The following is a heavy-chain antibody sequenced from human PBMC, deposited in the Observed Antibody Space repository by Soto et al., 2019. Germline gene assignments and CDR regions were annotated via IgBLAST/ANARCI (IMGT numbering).Heavy chain of an antibody. CDR2: IYYSGTT. Sequence: SETLSLTCTVSGGSISNFYWSWIRQPPGKGLEWIGYIYYSGTTSYNPSLNSRVTISVDTSKNQFSLKTEDTAVYYCTTDPRTPHYYDSSGYYSALDYWGQGTLVTVS. CDR1: GGSISNFY. D-gene: IGHD3-22*01. CDR3: TTDPRTPHYYDSSGYYSALDY. V-gene: IGHV4-59*12. J-gene: IGHJ4*02.